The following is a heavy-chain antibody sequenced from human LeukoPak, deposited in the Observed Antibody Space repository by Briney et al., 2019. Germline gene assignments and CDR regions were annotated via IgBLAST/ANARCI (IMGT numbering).Heavy chain of an antibody. V-gene: IGHV5-51*01. Sequence: GGSLQISFKASGYLFTAYWIGGVRPVPGKGLEWMGVIHPVDSDTTYSPSFQGQVTISADKSNNIAYLEWDSLKASDSGTYYCARRTGSGTYYSLFFDYWGQGALVTVSS. D-gene: IGHD1-26*01. CDR2: IHPVDSDT. CDR3: ARRTGSGTYYSLFFDY. J-gene: IGHJ4*02. CDR1: GYLFTAYW.